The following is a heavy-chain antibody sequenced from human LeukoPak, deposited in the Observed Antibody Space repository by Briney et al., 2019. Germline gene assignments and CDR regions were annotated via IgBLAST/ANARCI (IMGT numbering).Heavy chain of an antibody. Sequence: GGSLRLTCAASGFTFSSYAMSWVRQAPGKGLECVSAISGSGGSTYYADSVKGRFTISRDNSKNTLYLQMNSLRAEDTAVYYCAKDAAVTTVTTIYYYYMDVWGKGTTVTVSS. CDR2: ISGSGGST. V-gene: IGHV3-23*01. CDR3: AKDAAVTTVTTIYYYYMDV. CDR1: GFTFSSYA. D-gene: IGHD4-17*01. J-gene: IGHJ6*03.